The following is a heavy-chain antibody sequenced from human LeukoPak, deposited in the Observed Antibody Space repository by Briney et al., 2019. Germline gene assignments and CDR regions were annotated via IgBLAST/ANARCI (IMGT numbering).Heavy chain of an antibody. CDR1: GFTFSNAW. CDR2: IKSKTDGGTT. CDR3: ARDLTSVPTR. Sequence: GGSLRLSCAASGFTFSNAWMSWVRQAPGKGLEWVGRIKSKTDGGTTDYAAPVKGRFTISRDDSRAMLYLQMDSLKTEDTAVYYCARDLTSVPTRWGQGTLVTVSS. J-gene: IGHJ4*02. V-gene: IGHV3-15*01. D-gene: IGHD4-17*01.